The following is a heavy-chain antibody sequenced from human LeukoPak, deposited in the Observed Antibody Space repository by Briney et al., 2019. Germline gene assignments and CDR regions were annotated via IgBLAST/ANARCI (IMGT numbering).Heavy chain of an antibody. D-gene: IGHD3-10*01. Sequence: GGSLRLSCAASGFTFDDCAMHWVRQAPGKGLEWVSGISWNSGSIGYADSVKGRFTISRDNAKNSLYLQMNSLRAEDTALYYCAKDRDGSGSATYFDYWGQGTLVTVSS. CDR3: AKDRDGSGSATYFDY. V-gene: IGHV3-9*01. CDR2: ISWNSGSI. CDR1: GFTFDDCA. J-gene: IGHJ4*02.